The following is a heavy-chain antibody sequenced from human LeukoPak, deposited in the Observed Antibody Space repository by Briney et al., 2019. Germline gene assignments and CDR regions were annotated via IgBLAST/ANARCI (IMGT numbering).Heavy chain of an antibody. CDR3: AKVKCSSTSCYVDYYYYMDV. CDR2: IDTGTSTI. D-gene: IGHD2-2*01. J-gene: IGHJ6*03. V-gene: IGHV3-48*01. CDR1: GFTFSTYS. Sequence: PGGSLRLSCAASGFTFSTYSMNWVRQAPGKGLEWVSYIDTGTSTIYYADSVKGRFTISRDNSKNTLYLQMNSLRAEDTAVYYCAKVKCSSTSCYVDYYYYMDVWGKGTTVTVSS.